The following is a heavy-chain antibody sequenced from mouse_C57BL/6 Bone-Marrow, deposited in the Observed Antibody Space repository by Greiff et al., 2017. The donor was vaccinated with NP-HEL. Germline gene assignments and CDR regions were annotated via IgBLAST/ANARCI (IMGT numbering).Heavy chain of an antibody. J-gene: IGHJ4*01. Sequence: QVQLKESGAELARPGASVKLSCKASGYTFTSYGISWVKQRPGQGLEWIGEIYPRSGNTYYNEKFKGKATLTADKSSSTAYMELRSLTSEDSAVYFCARGDRRGYYAMDYWGQGTSVTVSS. CDR2: IYPRSGNT. CDR1: GYTFTSYG. CDR3: ARGDRRGYYAMDY. V-gene: IGHV1-81*01. D-gene: IGHD3-3*01.